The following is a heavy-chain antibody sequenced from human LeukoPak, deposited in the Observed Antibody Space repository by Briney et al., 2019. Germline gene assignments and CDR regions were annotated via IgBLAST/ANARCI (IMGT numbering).Heavy chain of an antibody. CDR3: AKAGFYDFWSGWRGWFDP. Sequence: GGSLRLSCAASGFTFSSYAMSWVRQAPGKGLEWVSAISGSGGSTYYADSVKGRFTISRDNSKNTLYLQMNSLRAEDTAVYYCAKAGFYDFWSGWRGWFDPWGQGTLVTVSS. CDR1: GFTFSSYA. CDR2: ISGSGGST. J-gene: IGHJ5*02. V-gene: IGHV3-23*01. D-gene: IGHD3-3*01.